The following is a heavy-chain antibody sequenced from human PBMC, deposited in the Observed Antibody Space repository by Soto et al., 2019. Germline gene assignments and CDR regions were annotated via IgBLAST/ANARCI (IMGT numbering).Heavy chain of an antibody. V-gene: IGHV4-31*03. Sequence: QVQLQESGPGLVKPSQTLSLTCTVSGGSISSGGYYWSWIRQHPGKGLEWIGYIYYSGSTYYNPSLKSRATISVYTSKNQFSLKRSSVTAADTAVYYWARVSTSDYYGSGSHYSIADYWGHGNLVNVSS. CDR2: IYYSGST. CDR1: GGSISSGGYY. CDR3: ARVSTSDYYGSGSHYSIADY. J-gene: IGHJ4*01. D-gene: IGHD3-10*01.